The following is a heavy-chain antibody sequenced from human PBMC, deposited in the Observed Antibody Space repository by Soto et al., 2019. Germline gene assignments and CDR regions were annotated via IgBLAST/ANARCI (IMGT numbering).Heavy chain of an antibody. D-gene: IGHD4-17*01. Sequence: GASVKVSCKASGGTFSSYAISWVREAPGQGLEWMGGIIPIFGTANYAQKFQGRVTITADESTSTAYMELSSLRPEDTAVYYCAREFRYGDSFDYWGQGTLVTVSS. V-gene: IGHV1-69*13. CDR1: GGTFSSYA. CDR3: AREFRYGDSFDY. J-gene: IGHJ4*02. CDR2: IIPIFGTA.